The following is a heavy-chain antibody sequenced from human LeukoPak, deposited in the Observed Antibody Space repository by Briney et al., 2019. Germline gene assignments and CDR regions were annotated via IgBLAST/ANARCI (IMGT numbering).Heavy chain of an antibody. Sequence: SETLSLTCSVSGGSISSRSYYWGWIRQPPGKGLEWIGSIYYSGSTFYIPSLKSRVTISVDTSKNQFSLKLSSVTAADTAVYYCASYFSSGLYIDYWGQGTLVTVSS. V-gene: IGHV4-39*01. CDR2: IYYSGST. J-gene: IGHJ4*02. CDR1: GGSISSRSYY. D-gene: IGHD6-6*01. CDR3: ASYFSSGLYIDY.